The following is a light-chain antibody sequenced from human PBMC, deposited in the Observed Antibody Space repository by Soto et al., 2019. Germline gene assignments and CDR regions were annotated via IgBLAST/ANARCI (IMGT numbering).Light chain of an antibody. CDR1: QSVSTN. V-gene: IGKV3-15*01. CDR2: FAS. CDR3: QQYDKWPRT. J-gene: IGKJ1*01. Sequence: VLTPSPATLSVSPGARAALSCRASQSVSTNLAWYQQKPGQPPRLLIYFASTRATAVPARFTAGGSGTEFTLTISSLQSDDLAVYYCQQYDKWPRTFGQGSKVDIK.